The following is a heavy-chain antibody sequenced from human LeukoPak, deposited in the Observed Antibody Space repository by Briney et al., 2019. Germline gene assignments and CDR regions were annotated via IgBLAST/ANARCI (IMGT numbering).Heavy chain of an antibody. D-gene: IGHD4-23*01. V-gene: IGHV3-48*03. CDR2: ISSGGSTI. J-gene: IGHJ4*02. Sequence: GGSLRLSCAASGFTFSSYEMNWVRQAPGKGLEWVSHISSGGSTIYYTDSVKGRFTISRDNSKNSLYLQMNSLRAEDTAIYYCARTVARIGYWGQGTLVTVSS. CDR3: ARTVARIGY. CDR1: GFTFSSYE.